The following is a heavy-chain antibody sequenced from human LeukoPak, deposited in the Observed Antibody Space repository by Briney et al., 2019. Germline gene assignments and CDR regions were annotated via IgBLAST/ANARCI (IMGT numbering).Heavy chain of an antibody. J-gene: IGHJ3*02. CDR1: GFTFSSYG. D-gene: IGHD2-21*01. CDR2: ISYDGSNK. Sequence: GGSLRLSCAASGFTFSSYGMHWVRQAPGKGLEWVAVISYDGSNKYYADSGKGRFTISRDNSKNTLYLQMNSLRAEDTAVYYCAKEGHTAHAFDIWGQGTMVTVSS. CDR3: AKEGHTAHAFDI. V-gene: IGHV3-30*18.